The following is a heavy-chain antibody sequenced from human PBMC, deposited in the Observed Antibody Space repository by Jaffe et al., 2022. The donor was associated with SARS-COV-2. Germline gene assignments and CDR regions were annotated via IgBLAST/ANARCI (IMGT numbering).Heavy chain of an antibody. CDR1: GFTFSSFW. D-gene: IGHD2-15*01. J-gene: IGHJ6*03. CDR2: IKRDGSEK. CDR3: ARTEDGFYYYMDV. V-gene: IGHV3-7*01. Sequence: EVQLVESGGGLVQPGGSLRLSCAASGFTFSSFWMSWVRQAPGKGLEWVANIKRDGSEKYYVDSVKGRFTISKDNAKSSVYLQMNSLRVEDTAVYYCARTEDGFYYYMDVWGKGTTVTVSS.